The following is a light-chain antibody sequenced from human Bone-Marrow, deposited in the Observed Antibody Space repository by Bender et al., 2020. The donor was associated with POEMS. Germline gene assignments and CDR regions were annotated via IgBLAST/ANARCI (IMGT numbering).Light chain of an antibody. CDR1: NIESKS. CDR3: QSADSGGTYVT. CDR2: SDS. V-gene: IGLV3-21*01. Sequence: SYVLTQPPSVSVAPGQTATIVCGGNNIESKSVHWYQQKPGQAPALVIFSDSDRPSGIPERFSGSSSGTTVTLTISAAQAEDEAVYYCQSADSGGTYVTFGGGTNLAVL. J-gene: IGLJ3*02.